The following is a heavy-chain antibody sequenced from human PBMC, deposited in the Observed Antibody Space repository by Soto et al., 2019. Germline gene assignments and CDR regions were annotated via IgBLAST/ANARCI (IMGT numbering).Heavy chain of an antibody. CDR1: GGCLSSSRYY. CDR2: IYYSGST. CDR3: ARYSSSLAYYYYGMDV. D-gene: IGHD6-13*01. J-gene: IGHJ6*02. Sequence: SATLSLTFTVSGGCLSSSRYYWVWIRQPPGKGLEWIGSIYYSGSTYYNPSLKSRVTISVDTSKNQFSLKLSSVTAADTAVYYCARYSSSLAYYYYGMDVWGQGTTVTVSS. V-gene: IGHV4-39*01.